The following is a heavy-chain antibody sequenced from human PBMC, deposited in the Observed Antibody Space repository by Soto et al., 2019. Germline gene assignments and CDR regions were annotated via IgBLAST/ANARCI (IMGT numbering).Heavy chain of an antibody. V-gene: IGHV1-3*01. CDR2: INAGNGNT. CDR3: AGAGRPGTTPFDY. D-gene: IGHD1-7*01. J-gene: IGHJ4*02. Sequence: QVQLVQSGAEVKKPGASVKVSCKASGYTFTSYAMHWVRQAPGQRLEWMGWINAGNGNTKYSQKFQGRVTITRDTSASTAYMELSSLSSEDTAVYYCAGAGRPGTTPFDYWGQGTLVTVSS. CDR1: GYTFTSYA.